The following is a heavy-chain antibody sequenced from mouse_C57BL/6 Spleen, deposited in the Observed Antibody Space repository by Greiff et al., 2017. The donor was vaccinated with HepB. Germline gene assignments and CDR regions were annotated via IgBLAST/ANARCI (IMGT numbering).Heavy chain of an antibody. Sequence: QVQLQQSGAELVKPGASVKISCKASGYAFSSYWMNWVKQRPGKGLGWIGQIYPGDGDTNYNGKFKGKATLTADKSSSTAYMQLSSLTSEDSAVYFCAREGDSSGYGFDYWGQGTTLTVSS. CDR1: GYAFSSYW. V-gene: IGHV1-80*01. D-gene: IGHD3-2*02. CDR3: AREGDSSGYGFDY. J-gene: IGHJ2*01. CDR2: IYPGDGDT.